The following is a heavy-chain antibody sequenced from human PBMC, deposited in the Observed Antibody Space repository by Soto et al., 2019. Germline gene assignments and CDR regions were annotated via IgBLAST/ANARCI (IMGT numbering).Heavy chain of an antibody. CDR2: ISRSSGYK. D-gene: IGHD4-17*01. CDR1: GFTFSDYY. V-gene: IGHV3-11*06. J-gene: IGHJ3*02. Sequence: QVQLVESGGGLVKPGGSLRLSCAASGFTFSDYYMSWIRQAPGKGLEWVSYISRSSGYKNYAGSVKGRFTISRDNAKNSLYLQMNSLRAEDTAVYYCARGRYGDYEAFDIWGQGTMVTVSS. CDR3: ARGRYGDYEAFDI.